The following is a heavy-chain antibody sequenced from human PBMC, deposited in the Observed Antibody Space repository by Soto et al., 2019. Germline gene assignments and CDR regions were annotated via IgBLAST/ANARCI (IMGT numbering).Heavy chain of an antibody. D-gene: IGHD3-3*01. V-gene: IGHV1-69*04. CDR1: GGTFSSYT. J-gene: IGHJ6*02. CDR3: ARDYDFWSGYGPNGMDF. CDR2: IIPILGIA. Sequence: SVKVSCKASGGTFSSYTISWVRQAPGQGLEWMGRIIPILGIANYAQKFQGRVTITADESTSTAYMELSSLRSEDTAVYYCARDYDFWSGYGPNGMDFWRQGTTVTVS.